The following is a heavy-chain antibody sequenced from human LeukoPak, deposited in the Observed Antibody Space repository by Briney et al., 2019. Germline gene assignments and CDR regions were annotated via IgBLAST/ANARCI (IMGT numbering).Heavy chain of an antibody. CDR2: INPNSGGT. D-gene: IGHD5-18*01. Sequence: GASVKVSCKASGYTFTGYYMHWVRQAPGQGLEWMGWINPNSGGTNYAQKFQGRVTMTRDTSISTAYMELSRLRSDDTAVYYCARGNRKVDTAMVYYYYMDVWGKGTTVTISS. CDR3: ARGNRKVDTAMVYYYYMDV. J-gene: IGHJ6*03. V-gene: IGHV1-2*02. CDR1: GYTFTGYY.